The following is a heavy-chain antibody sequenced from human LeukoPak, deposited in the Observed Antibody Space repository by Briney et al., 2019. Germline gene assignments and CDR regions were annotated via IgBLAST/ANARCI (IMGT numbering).Heavy chain of an antibody. CDR1: GFTFISYA. CDR3: AKENYGDSTGGRFQH. V-gene: IGHV3-23*01. D-gene: IGHD4-17*01. J-gene: IGHJ1*01. Sequence: GGSLRLSCAASGFTFISYAMSWVRQAPVKGLEWVSIISGSGGSTYYADSVKGRFTISRDNSKNTLYLQMNSLRAEDTAVYYCAKENYGDSTGGRFQHWGQGTLVTVSS. CDR2: ISGSGGST.